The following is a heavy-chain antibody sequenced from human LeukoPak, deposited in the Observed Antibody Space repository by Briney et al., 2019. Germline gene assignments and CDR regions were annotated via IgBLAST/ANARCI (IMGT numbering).Heavy chain of an antibody. Sequence: GGSLRPSCAVSGITLSNYGMSWVRQAPGKGPEWVAGISGSGGSTNYADSVKGRFTISRDNPKNTLFLQMNSLRAEDTAVYFCAKRGVVIRVILVGFHKEAYYFDSWGQGALVTVSS. CDR3: AKRGVVIRVILVGFHKEAYYFDS. V-gene: IGHV3-23*01. CDR1: GITLSNYG. J-gene: IGHJ4*02. D-gene: IGHD3-22*01. CDR2: ISGSGGST.